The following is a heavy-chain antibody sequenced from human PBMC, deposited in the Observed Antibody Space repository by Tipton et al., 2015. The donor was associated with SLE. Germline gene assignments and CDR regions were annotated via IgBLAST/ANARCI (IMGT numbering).Heavy chain of an antibody. J-gene: IGHJ4*02. D-gene: IGHD3-9*01. CDR2: IDHSGST. Sequence: TLSLTCAVYGGSISSRNWWSWIRQPPGKGLEWIGEIDHSGSTNYNPSLESRVTISIDKSKNQFSLKLSSVTAADTAVYYCARAGLLTAYYPYFDYWGQGTLVTVSS. V-gene: IGHV4-4*02. CDR1: GGSISSRNW. CDR3: ARAGLLTAYYPYFDY.